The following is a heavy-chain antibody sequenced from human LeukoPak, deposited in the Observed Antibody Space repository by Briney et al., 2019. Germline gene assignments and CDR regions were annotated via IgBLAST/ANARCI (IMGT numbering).Heavy chain of an antibody. Sequence: PGGSLRLSCAASGFTFRSYPMTWVRQAPGKGLEWVSSISGSASGIYYADSVKGRFTISRDNSKNTLYLQMNSLRAEDTAVYYCAKAGYSPYYFDYWGQGTLVTVSS. CDR1: GFTFRSYP. D-gene: IGHD5-18*01. CDR2: ISGSASGI. J-gene: IGHJ4*02. V-gene: IGHV3-23*01. CDR3: AKAGYSPYYFDY.